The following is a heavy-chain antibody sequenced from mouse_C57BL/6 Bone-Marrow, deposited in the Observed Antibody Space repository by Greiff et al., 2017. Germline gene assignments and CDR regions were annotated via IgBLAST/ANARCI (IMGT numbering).Heavy chain of an antibody. Sequence: VQLQQSGAELVRPGASVQLSCTAPGFNIKADYMHWVKQRPVQGLEWIGWIDPENGDTEYASKFQGKATITADTSSNTAYLQLSSLTSEDTAVYYCTNEDYWVQGTTLTVSS. J-gene: IGHJ2*01. CDR3: TNEDY. CDR2: IDPENGDT. V-gene: IGHV14-4*01. CDR1: GFNIKADY.